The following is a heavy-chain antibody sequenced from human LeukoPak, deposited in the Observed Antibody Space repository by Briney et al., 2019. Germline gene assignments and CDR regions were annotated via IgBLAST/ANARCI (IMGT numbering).Heavy chain of an antibody. V-gene: IGHV3-74*01. Sequence: GGSLRLSCATSGFTFSSYWMHWVRQAPGKGLVWVSRVNSDGSITSYADNVKGRFTISRDNAKNTLYLQINSLRTEDTAVYHCVPGGQYFASWGQGTLVTVSS. D-gene: IGHD3-10*01. CDR1: GFTFSSYW. CDR2: VNSDGSIT. CDR3: VPGGQYFAS. J-gene: IGHJ4*02.